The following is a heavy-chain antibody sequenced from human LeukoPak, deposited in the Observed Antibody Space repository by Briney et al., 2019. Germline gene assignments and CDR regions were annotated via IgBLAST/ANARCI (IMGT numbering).Heavy chain of an antibody. V-gene: IGHV3-23*01. CDR2: ISGSGGST. CDR1: GFTFSGYW. D-gene: IGHD1-26*01. J-gene: IGHJ4*02. CDR3: AKSSGSYRRPYDY. Sequence: GGSLRLSCVASGFTFSGYWMHWVRQAPGKGLEWVSAISGSGGSTYYADSVKGWFTISRDNSENTLSLQMNSLRADDTAVYYCAKSSGSYRRPYDYWGQGTLVTVSS.